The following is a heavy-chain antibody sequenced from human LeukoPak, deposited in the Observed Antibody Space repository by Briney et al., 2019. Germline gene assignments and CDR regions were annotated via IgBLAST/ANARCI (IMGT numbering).Heavy chain of an antibody. CDR3: ARKISN. CDR1: GFTFSSYA. Sequence: GGSLRPSCAASGFTFSSYAMHWVRQAPGKGLEWVAVISYDGSNKYYADSVKGRFTISRDNSKNTLYLQMNSLRAEDTAVYYCARKISNWGQGTLVTVSS. V-gene: IGHV3-30*04. J-gene: IGHJ4*02. D-gene: IGHD2-2*01. CDR2: ISYDGSNK.